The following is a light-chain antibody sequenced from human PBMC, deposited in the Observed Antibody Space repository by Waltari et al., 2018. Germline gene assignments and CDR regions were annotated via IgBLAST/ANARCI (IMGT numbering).Light chain of an antibody. CDR2: GAS. CDR3: QXYGSSPPYT. CDR1: QSVSSSY. J-gene: IGKJ2*01. V-gene: IGKV3-20*01. Sequence: XIVLTQSPGTLXLSPGXXAXLXCRASQSVSSSYLAWYQQKPGQAPRLLIYGASSRATGIPDXXSGSGSXXDFTLXIXXXEPEDFAVYYXQXYGSSPPYTXGXGTKXE.